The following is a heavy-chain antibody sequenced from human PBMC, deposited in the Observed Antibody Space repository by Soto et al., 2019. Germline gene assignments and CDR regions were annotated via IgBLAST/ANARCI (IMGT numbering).Heavy chain of an antibody. CDR3: ARAPRDILTGHTINWFGP. V-gene: IGHV1-69*13. CDR1: GGTFSSYA. J-gene: IGHJ5*02. D-gene: IGHD3-9*01. CDR2: IIPIFGTA. Sequence: SVKVSCKASGGTFSSYAISWVRQAPGQGLEWMGGIIPIFGTANYAQKFQGRVTITADESTSTAYMELSSLRSEDTAVYYCARAPRDILTGHTINWFGPWGQGTLVTVSS.